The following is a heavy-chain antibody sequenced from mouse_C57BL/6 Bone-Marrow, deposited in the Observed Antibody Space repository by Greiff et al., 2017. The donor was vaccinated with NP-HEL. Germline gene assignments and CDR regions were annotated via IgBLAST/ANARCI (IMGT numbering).Heavy chain of an antibody. CDR2: ISDGGSYT. Sequence: EVHLVESGGGLVKPGGSLKLSCAASGFTFSSYAMSWVRQTPEKRLEWVATISDGGSYTYYQDNVKGRFTISRDNAKNNLYLQISHLKSEDTAMYYCARDPYGSSYLDYWGQGTTLTVSS. D-gene: IGHD1-1*01. J-gene: IGHJ2*01. CDR1: GFTFSSYA. CDR3: ARDPYGSSYLDY. V-gene: IGHV5-4*01.